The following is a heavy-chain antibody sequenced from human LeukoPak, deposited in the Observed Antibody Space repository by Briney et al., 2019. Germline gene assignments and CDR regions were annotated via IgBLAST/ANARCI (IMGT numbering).Heavy chain of an antibody. CDR3: VRGAYYDFWSGYYSFDY. CDR2: IYYSGST. V-gene: IGHV4-39*01. D-gene: IGHD3-3*01. Sequence: SETLSLTCTVSGGSISSSSYYWGWIRQPPGTGLEWIGSIYYSGSTYYNPSLKSRVTISVDTSKNQFSLKLSSVTAADTAVYYCVRGAYYDFWSGYYSFDYWGQGTLVTVSS. CDR1: GGSISSSSYY. J-gene: IGHJ4*02.